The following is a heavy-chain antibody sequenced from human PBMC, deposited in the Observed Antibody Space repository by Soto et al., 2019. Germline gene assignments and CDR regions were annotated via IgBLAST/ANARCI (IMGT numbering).Heavy chain of an antibody. V-gene: IGHV3-48*03. Sequence: GGSLRLSCAASGFTFSSYEMNWVRQAPGKGLEWVSYISSSGSTIYYADSVKGRFTISRDNAKNSLYLQMNSLRAEDTAVYYCARVLYFSSTSCYGPRKVFDIWGKGTRVPVPS. J-gene: IGHJ3*02. CDR2: ISSSGSTI. CDR1: GFTFSSYE. CDR3: ARVLYFSSTSCYGPRKVFDI. D-gene: IGHD2-2*01.